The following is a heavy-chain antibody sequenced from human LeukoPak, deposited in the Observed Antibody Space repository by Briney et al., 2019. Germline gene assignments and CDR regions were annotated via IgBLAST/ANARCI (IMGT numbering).Heavy chain of an antibody. D-gene: IGHD6-13*01. Sequence: PSETLSLTCTVSGGSVSSNSYYWGWTRQSPGKGLEWIGTIYHSGSASYNPSLESRVTMSVDTSKNQFSLNLRSVTAADAGVYYCARHNGAAAGSIDSWGQGTLVSVSS. V-gene: IGHV4-39*01. CDR3: ARHNGAAAGSIDS. CDR2: IYHSGSA. J-gene: IGHJ4*02. CDR1: GGSVSSNSYY.